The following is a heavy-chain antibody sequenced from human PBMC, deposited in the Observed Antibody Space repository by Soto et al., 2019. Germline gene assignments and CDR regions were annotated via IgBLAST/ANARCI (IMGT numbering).Heavy chain of an antibody. CDR1: GGSVSSGGYY. CDR3: ARDVEYASSGYYYHGVFWFDP. V-gene: IGHV4-61*08. Sequence: SETLSLTCTVSGGSVSSGGYYWSWIRQPPGKGLEWIGYIYYSGSTNYNPSLKSRVTISVDTSKNQFSLKLSSVTAADTAVYYCARDVEYASSGYYYHGVFWFDPWGQGTLVTVSS. CDR2: IYYSGST. J-gene: IGHJ5*02. D-gene: IGHD3-22*01.